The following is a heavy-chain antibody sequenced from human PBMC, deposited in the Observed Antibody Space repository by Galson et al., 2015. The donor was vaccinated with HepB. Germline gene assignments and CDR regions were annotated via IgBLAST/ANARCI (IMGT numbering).Heavy chain of an antibody. D-gene: IGHD2-2*02. Sequence: SLRLSCAASGFTFSSYAMYWVRQAPGKGLEYVSSISSNGGGTYYANSVKGRFTISRDNSKNTLYLQMGSLRAEDMAVYYCAREDGDCSSTSCSTHFDYWGQGTLVTVSS. CDR2: ISSNGGGT. CDR3: AREDGDCSSTSCSTHFDY. J-gene: IGHJ4*02. V-gene: IGHV3-64*01. CDR1: GFTFSSYA.